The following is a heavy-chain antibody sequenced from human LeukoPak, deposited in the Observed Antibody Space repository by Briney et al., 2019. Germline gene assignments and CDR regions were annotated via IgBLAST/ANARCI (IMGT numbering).Heavy chain of an antibody. CDR2: IYYSGNT. CDR3: ARQTGSGLFILP. D-gene: IGHD3/OR15-3a*01. J-gene: IGHJ4*02. V-gene: IGHV4-39*01. Sequence: PGGSLRLSCAASGFTFDDYGMSWVRQAPGKGLEWTGSIYYSGNTYYNASLKSQVSISIDTSKNQFSLRLTSVTAADTAVYYCARQTGSGLFILPGGQGTLVTVSS. CDR1: GFTFDDYG.